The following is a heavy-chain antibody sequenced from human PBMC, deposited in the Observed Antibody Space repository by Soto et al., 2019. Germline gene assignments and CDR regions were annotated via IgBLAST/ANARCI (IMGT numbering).Heavy chain of an antibody. Sequence: QITLTESGPTLVKPTQTLTLTCTFSGFSFSTSAVGVGWIRQPPGKALEFLALIYWDDDKRYRPSLKSTISITKDTSRNQVVLTMTDMDPEDTATYYCAHVYWAASGTRDYFDHWGQGTLVTVSS. J-gene: IGHJ4*02. CDR1: GFSFSTSAVG. V-gene: IGHV2-5*02. D-gene: IGHD6-13*01. CDR3: AHVYWAASGTRDYFDH. CDR2: IYWDDDK.